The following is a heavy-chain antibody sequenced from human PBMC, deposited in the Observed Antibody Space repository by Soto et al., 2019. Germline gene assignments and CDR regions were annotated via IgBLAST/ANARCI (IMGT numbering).Heavy chain of an antibody. CDR2: ISNDGSNR. J-gene: IGHJ3*02. V-gene: IGHV3-30*03. D-gene: IGHD2-2*02. CDR1: GFTFKTYG. Sequence: GGSLRLSCAASGFTFKTYGMHWVRQAPGKGLEWVAFISNDGSNRKYADSVKGRYTISRDNSKNTLYLQMNSLRAEDTAVYYCAHLYDAFDIWGQGTMVTVSS. CDR3: AHLYDAFDI.